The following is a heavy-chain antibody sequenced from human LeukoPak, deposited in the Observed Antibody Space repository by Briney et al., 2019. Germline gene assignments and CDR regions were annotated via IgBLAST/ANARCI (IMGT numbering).Heavy chain of an antibody. Sequence: GGSLRLSCAASGFTVSSNYMSWVRQAPGKGLEWVSVIYSGGSTYYADSVKGRFTISRDNSKNTLYLQMNSLRAEDTAVYYCARGSPFLRSSPSFDYWGQGTLVTVSS. CDR2: IYSGGST. CDR3: ARGSPFLRSSPSFDY. J-gene: IGHJ4*02. CDR1: GFTVSSNY. V-gene: IGHV3-53*01. D-gene: IGHD6-6*01.